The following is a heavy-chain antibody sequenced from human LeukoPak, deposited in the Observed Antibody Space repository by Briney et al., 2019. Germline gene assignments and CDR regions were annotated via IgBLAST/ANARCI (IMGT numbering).Heavy chain of an antibody. V-gene: IGHV1-69*13. D-gene: IGHD6-19*01. Sequence: GASVKVSCKASGGTFSSSTISWVRQAPGQGLEWMGGIIPIFGTANYAQKFQGRVTITADESTSTAYMELSSLRSEDTAVYHCARAGRHSSAWYGDDYYYYYMDVWGKGTTVTISS. J-gene: IGHJ6*03. CDR3: ARAGRHSSAWYGDDYYYYYMDV. CDR1: GGTFSSST. CDR2: IIPIFGTA.